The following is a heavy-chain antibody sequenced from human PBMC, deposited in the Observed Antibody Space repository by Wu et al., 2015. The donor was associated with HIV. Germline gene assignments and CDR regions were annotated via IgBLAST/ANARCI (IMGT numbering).Heavy chain of an antibody. D-gene: IGHD4-17*01. CDR1: GYIFMKYG. J-gene: IGHJ6*02. Sequence: QVQLVQSGAEVKKPGAAVKVSCKASGYIFMKYGVSWVRQAPGQGLEWMGWISAYNGNTKHAQKVQGRVTMTIDTSTNTAYMELKSLRSDDTAVYYCARDAPLTTDLYYGMDVWGQGTTVTGLL. CDR2: ISAYNGNT. V-gene: IGHV1-18*01. CDR3: ARDAPLTTDLYYGMDV.